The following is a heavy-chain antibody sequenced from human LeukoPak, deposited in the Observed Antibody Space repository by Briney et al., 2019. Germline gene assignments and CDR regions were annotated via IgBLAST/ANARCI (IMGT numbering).Heavy chain of an antibody. J-gene: IGHJ4*02. V-gene: IGHV3-7*03. CDR2: IKQDGSES. Sequence: PGGSLRLSCAASGFTFSSYAMHWVRQAPGKGLEWVANIKQDGSESNYVGSVKGRFTISRDNAKNSLYLQMNSLRAEDTAVYYCAKDSYSKGDYWGQGTLVTVSS. CDR1: GFTFSSYA. CDR3: AKDSYSKGDY. D-gene: IGHD4-11*01.